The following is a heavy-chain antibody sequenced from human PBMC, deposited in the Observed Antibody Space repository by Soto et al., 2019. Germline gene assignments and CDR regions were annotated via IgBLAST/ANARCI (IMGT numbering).Heavy chain of an antibody. CDR1: GFTFSSYG. Sequence: PGGSLRLSCAASGFTFSSYGMHWVRQAPGKGLEWVAVISYDGSNKYYADSVKGRFTISRDNSKNTLYLQMNSLRAEDTAVYYCAKRNGVVAANGMDVWGQGTTVTVSS. J-gene: IGHJ6*02. D-gene: IGHD2-15*01. CDR3: AKRNGVVAANGMDV. V-gene: IGHV3-30*18. CDR2: ISYDGSNK.